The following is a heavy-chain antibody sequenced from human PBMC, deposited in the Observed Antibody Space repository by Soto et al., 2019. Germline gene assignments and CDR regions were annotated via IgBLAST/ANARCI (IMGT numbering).Heavy chain of an antibody. J-gene: IGHJ4*02. Sequence: PSETLSLTCTVSGGSISIYYWSLIRQPPGKGLEWIGYIYYSGSTNYNPSLKSRVTISVDTSKNQFSLKLSSVTAADTAVYYCARVSRQWLPFDYWGQGILATVSS. V-gene: IGHV4-59*01. CDR1: GGSISIYY. D-gene: IGHD5-12*01. CDR3: ARVSRQWLPFDY. CDR2: IYYSGST.